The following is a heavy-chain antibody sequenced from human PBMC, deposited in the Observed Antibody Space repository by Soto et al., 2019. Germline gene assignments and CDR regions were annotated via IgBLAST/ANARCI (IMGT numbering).Heavy chain of an antibody. D-gene: IGHD1-1*01. CDR3: ARDGNFLDY. J-gene: IGHJ4*02. V-gene: IGHV3-33*01. Sequence: GGSPRLSCAASGFPLSSYGMHWVRQAPGKGLEWVAVIWYDGSNKYYADSVKGRFTISRDNSKNTLYLQMNSLRAEDTAVYYCARDGNFLDYWGQGTLVTVSS. CDR1: GFPLSSYG. CDR2: IWYDGSNK.